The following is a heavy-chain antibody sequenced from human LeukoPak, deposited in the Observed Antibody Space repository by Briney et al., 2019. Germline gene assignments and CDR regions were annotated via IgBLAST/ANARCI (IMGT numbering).Heavy chain of an antibody. Sequence: SETLSLTCAVCGGSFSGYYWSWIRQPPGKGLEWIGEINHSGSTNYNPSLKSRVTISVDTSKNQFSLKLSSVTAADTAVYYCARRFFWSGYYAYWGQGTLVTVSS. CDR1: GGSFSGYY. CDR2: INHSGST. V-gene: IGHV4-34*01. D-gene: IGHD3-3*01. J-gene: IGHJ4*02. CDR3: ARRFFWSGYYAY.